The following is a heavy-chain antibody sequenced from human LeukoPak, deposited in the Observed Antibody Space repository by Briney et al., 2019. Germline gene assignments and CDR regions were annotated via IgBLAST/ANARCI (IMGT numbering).Heavy chain of an antibody. Sequence: GGSLRLSCAVSGFTFSSYGMHWVRQAPGKGLEWVAVIWYDGSNKYYADSVKGRFTISRDNSKNTLYLQMNSLRAEDTAVYYCARGGSYSSTSCLPLDYWGQGTLVTVSS. J-gene: IGHJ4*02. CDR2: IWYDGSNK. D-gene: IGHD2-2*01. CDR3: ARGGSYSSTSCLPLDY. V-gene: IGHV3-33*01. CDR1: GFTFSSYG.